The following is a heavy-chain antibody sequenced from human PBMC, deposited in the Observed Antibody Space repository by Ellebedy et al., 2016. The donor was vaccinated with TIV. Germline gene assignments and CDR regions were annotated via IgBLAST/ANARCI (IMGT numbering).Heavy chain of an antibody. D-gene: IGHD2-2*02. V-gene: IGHV1-2*04. J-gene: IGHJ6*02. CDR3: ARGMIVVVPAAILVSYNWNYETFYYGMDV. Sequence: ASVKVSXXASGYTFTGYYMHWVRQAPGQGLEWMGWINPNSGGTNYAQKFQGWVTMTRDTSISTAYMELSRLRSDDTAVYYCARGMIVVVPAAILVSYNWNYETFYYGMDVWGQGTTVTVSS. CDR2: INPNSGGT. CDR1: GYTFTGYY.